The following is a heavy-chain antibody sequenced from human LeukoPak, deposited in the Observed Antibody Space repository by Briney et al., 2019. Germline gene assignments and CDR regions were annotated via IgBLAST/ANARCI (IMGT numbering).Heavy chain of an antibody. CDR3: AREWGDLGRDGYNWDAFDI. CDR2: ISSSSSYI. Sequence: PGGSLRLSCAASGFTFSSYSMNWVRQAPGKGLEWVSSISSSSSYIYYADSVKGRFTISRDNAKNSLYLQMNSLRAEDTAVYYCAREWGDLGRDGYNWDAFDIWGQGTMVTVSS. D-gene: IGHD5-12*01. J-gene: IGHJ3*02. CDR1: GFTFSSYS. V-gene: IGHV3-21*01.